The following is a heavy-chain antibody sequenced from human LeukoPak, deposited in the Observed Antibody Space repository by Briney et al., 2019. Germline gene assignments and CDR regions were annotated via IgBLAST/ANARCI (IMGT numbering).Heavy chain of an antibody. D-gene: IGHD2-2*01. J-gene: IGHJ5*02. CDR2: MNPNSGNT. CDR1: GYTFTSYD. CDR3: ARGIVVPRAHMSPRFDP. Sequence: ASVKVSCKASGYTFTSYDINWVRQATGQGLEWMGWMNPNSGNTGYAQKFQGRVTITRNTSISTAYMGLSSLRSEDTAVYYCARGIVVPRAHMSPRFDPWGQGTLVTVSS. V-gene: IGHV1-8*03.